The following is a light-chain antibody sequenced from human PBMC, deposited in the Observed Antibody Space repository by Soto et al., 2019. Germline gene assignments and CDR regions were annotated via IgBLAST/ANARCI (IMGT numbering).Light chain of an antibody. Sequence: DIVMTQSPDSLAVSLGERATINCESSQSVLYSANNKNCLAWDQQKPGQPPKLLIYWAYIRESGVPDRFSGGGSGTDFTLTISGLQAEDLAVYYCQQYCVRPWTFGQGTKVEIK. V-gene: IGKV4-1*01. CDR2: WAY. CDR1: QSVLYSANNKNC. CDR3: QQYCVRPWT. J-gene: IGKJ1*01.